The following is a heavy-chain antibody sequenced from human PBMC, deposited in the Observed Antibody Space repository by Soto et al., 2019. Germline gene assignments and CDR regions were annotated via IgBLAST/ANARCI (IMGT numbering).Heavy chain of an antibody. D-gene: IGHD6-13*01. J-gene: IGHJ4*02. CDR2: INHGGDT. CDR3: ARVSTWYGVFDY. V-gene: IGHV4-34*01. Sequence: PSETLSLTCAVYGGSFSGYYWTWIRQPPGKGLEWIGEINHGGDTNYRPSLKSRVTISVDTSKNEFSLSLSSVTAADTAVYYCARVSTWYGVFDYWGLGTLVTVS. CDR1: GGSFSGYY.